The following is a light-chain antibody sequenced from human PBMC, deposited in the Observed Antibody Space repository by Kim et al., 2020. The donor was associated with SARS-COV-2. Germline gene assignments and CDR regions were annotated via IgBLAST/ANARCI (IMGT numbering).Light chain of an antibody. V-gene: IGKV1-5*01. CDR3: QQYNRLT. CDR2: DAS. Sequence: DIQMTQSPSTLSASVGDRVTITCRASQSISSWLAWYQQKPGKAPKLLIYDASSLESGVPSRFSGSGSGTEFTLTISSLQPDDFATYYCQQYNRLTFGGGTKVEI. J-gene: IGKJ4*01. CDR1: QSISSW.